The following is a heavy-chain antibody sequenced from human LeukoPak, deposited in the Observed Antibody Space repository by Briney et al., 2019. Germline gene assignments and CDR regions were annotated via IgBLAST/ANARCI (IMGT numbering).Heavy chain of an antibody. CDR2: ISSTSSAI. D-gene: IGHD6-6*01. Sequence: GGSLRLSCAASGFTLSSHAMTWVRQAPGKGLEWLSYISSTSSAIYYADSVKGRFTISRDISKNTLYLQMNSLRAEDTAVYYCAKTKFEYSSSSGLADYWGQGTLVTVSS. CDR3: AKTKFEYSSSSGLADY. CDR1: GFTLSSHA. V-gene: IGHV3-23*01. J-gene: IGHJ4*02.